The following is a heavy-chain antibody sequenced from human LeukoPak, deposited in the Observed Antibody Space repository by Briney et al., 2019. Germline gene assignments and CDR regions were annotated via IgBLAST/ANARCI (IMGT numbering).Heavy chain of an antibody. CDR2: IYHSGST. Sequence: SETLSLTCTVSGGSISSGGYYWSWIRQPPGKGLEWIGYIYHSGSTYYNPSLRSRVTISVDRSKNQFSLKLSSVTAADTAVYYCARDILATDAFDIWGQGTMVTVSS. CDR3: ARDILATDAFDI. CDR1: GGSISSGGYY. D-gene: IGHD3-3*02. J-gene: IGHJ3*02. V-gene: IGHV4-30-2*01.